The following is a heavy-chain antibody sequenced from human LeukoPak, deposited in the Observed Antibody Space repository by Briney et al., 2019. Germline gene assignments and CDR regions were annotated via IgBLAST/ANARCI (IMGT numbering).Heavy chain of an antibody. CDR3: ASVRRGFGESSKYYSYYYMDV. CDR1: GDSISYFY. V-gene: IGHV4-4*07. J-gene: IGHJ6*03. CDR2: FSTSGST. Sequence: PSETLSLTCSVSGDSISYFYWSWIRQAAGKGLEWIGRFSTSGSTDYNASLKSRVTMSVDTSKNQLSLKVISVTAADTAVYYCASVRRGFGESSKYYSYYYMDVWGNGTTVPIS. D-gene: IGHD3-10*01.